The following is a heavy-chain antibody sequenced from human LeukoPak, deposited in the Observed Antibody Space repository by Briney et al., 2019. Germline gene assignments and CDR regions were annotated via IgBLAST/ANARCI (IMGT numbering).Heavy chain of an antibody. J-gene: IGHJ4*02. Sequence: PGGSLRLSCAVSGFSVSGYWRTWVRQAPGKGLEWVANIKQDGSEKNYVDSVKGRFTISRDNAENSLFLQMNSLRVEDTAVYYCAREWQGGIAAAGTRIEGDHWGQGTLVAVSS. CDR1: GFSVSGYW. V-gene: IGHV3-7*01. D-gene: IGHD6-13*01. CDR3: AREWQGGIAAAGTRIEGDH. CDR2: IKQDGSEK.